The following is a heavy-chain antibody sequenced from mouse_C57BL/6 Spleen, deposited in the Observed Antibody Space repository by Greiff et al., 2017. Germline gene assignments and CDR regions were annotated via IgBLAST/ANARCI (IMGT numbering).Heavy chain of an antibody. V-gene: IGHV5-6*01. CDR1: GFTFSSYG. CDR3: ARATGTGDY. CDR2: ISSGGSYT. J-gene: IGHJ2*01. D-gene: IGHD4-1*02. Sequence: EVMLVESGGDLVKPGGSLKLSCAASGFTFSSYGMSWVRQTPDKRLEWVATISSGGSYTYYPDSVKGRFTISRDNAKNTLYLQMSSLKSEDTAMYYCARATGTGDYWGQGTTLTVSS.